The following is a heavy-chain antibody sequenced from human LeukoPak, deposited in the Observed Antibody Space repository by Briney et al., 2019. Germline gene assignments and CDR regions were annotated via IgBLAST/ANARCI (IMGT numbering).Heavy chain of an antibody. D-gene: IGHD4-17*01. Sequence: PSETLSLTCAVYGGSFSGYYWSWIRQPPWKGLEWIGEINHSGSTNYNPSLKSRVTISVDTSKNQFSLKLSSVTAADTAVYYCARSAAEYGDYKYYFDYWGLGTLVTVSS. V-gene: IGHV4-34*01. CDR2: INHSGST. CDR1: GGSFSGYY. J-gene: IGHJ4*02. CDR3: ARSAAEYGDYKYYFDY.